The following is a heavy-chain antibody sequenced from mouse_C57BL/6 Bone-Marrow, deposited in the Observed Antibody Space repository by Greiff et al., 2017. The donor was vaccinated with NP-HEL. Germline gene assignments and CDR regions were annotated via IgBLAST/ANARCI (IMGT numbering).Heavy chain of an antibody. D-gene: IGHD1-1*01. CDR1: GYTFTSYW. CDR2: IHPSDSDT. J-gene: IGHJ1*03. CDR3: AILRGSSPLLYFDV. V-gene: IGHV1-74*01. Sequence: QVQLQQPGAELVKPGASVKVSCKASGYTFTSYWMHWVKQRPGQGLEWIGRIHPSDSDTNYNQKFKGKATLTVDKSSSTAYMQLSSLTSEDSAVYYCAILRGSSPLLYFDVWGTGTTVTVSS.